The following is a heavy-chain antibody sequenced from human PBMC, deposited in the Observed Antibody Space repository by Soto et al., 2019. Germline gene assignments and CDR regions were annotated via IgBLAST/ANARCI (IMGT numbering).Heavy chain of an antibody. CDR1: GGTFSSYA. Sequence: QVQLVQSGAEVKKPGSSVKVSCKASGGTFSSYAISWVRQAPGQGLEWMGGIIPIFGTANYAQKFQGRVTITADESTSTAYMEMSSLRSEDTAVYYCARVEMATSSFGYYFDYWGQGTLVTVSS. CDR2: IIPIFGTA. V-gene: IGHV1-69*01. CDR3: ARVEMATSSFGYYFDY. J-gene: IGHJ4*02. D-gene: IGHD5-12*01.